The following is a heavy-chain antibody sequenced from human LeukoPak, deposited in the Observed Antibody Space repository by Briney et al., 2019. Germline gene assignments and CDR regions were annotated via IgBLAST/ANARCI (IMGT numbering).Heavy chain of an antibody. Sequence: PGGSLRLSCAASGFTFSNYWMHWVRQAPGKGLVWVSRMNSDGSRTIYADSVKGRFTISRDNTKNTLYLHMNSLTAEDTAVYYCAGATSLFVGYAMDVWGQGTTVTVSS. CDR2: MNSDGSRT. CDR1: GFTFSNYW. J-gene: IGHJ6*02. V-gene: IGHV3-74*01. D-gene: IGHD2-21*01. CDR3: AGATSLFVGYAMDV.